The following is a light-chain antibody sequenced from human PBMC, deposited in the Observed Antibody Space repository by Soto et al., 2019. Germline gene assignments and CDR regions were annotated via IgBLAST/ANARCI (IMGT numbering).Light chain of an antibody. CDR3: QQYGSSPPT. CDR1: QSVTRNY. V-gene: IGKV3-20*01. J-gene: IGKJ1*01. Sequence: EVVLTQSPGTLSLSPGERATLSCRASQSVTRNYLVWYQQKPGQTPRLLIYGASSRATGIPDRFRGSGSGTDFTLTISRLEPEDFAVYFCQQYGSSPPTFGQGTKVEIK. CDR2: GAS.